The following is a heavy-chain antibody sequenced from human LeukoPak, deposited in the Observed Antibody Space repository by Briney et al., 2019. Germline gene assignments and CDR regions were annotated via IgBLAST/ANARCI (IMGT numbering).Heavy chain of an antibody. Sequence: RGSLRLSCAASGNYWVHWVRQVPGKGLVWVSHINSDGSWTSYADSVKGRFTISKDNAKSTVYLQMNSLRAEDTAVYYCVSFYETYWGRGTLVTVSS. D-gene: IGHD2/OR15-2a*01. CDR1: GNYW. CDR3: VSFYETY. J-gene: IGHJ4*02. V-gene: IGHV3-74*01. CDR2: INSDGSWT.